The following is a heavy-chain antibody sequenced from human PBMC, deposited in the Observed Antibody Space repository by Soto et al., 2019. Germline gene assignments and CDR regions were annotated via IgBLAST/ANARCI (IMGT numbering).Heavy chain of an antibody. CDR2: ISHSGST. CDR3: VRALPAVQE. CDR1: GGSFSGYY. V-gene: IGHV4-34*01. D-gene: IGHD2-2*01. Sequence: PSETLSLTCAVYGGSFSGYYCSWVRQPPGKGLEWIGEISHSGSTNYNSTLESRVTISVDTSKNQLFLKLSSVTAAYTAVYYCVRALPAVQEWGQGTPVTVSS. J-gene: IGHJ4*02.